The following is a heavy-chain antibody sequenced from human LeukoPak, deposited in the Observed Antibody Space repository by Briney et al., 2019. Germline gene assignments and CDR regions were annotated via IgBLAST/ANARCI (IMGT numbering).Heavy chain of an antibody. D-gene: IGHD5-18*01. V-gene: IGHV1-69*13. CDR2: IIPFFDTT. CDR1: GGTFSSYA. Sequence: GASVKVSCKASGGTFSSYAISWVRQAPGQGLEWMGGIIPFFDTTNYAQKFRGRVTITADESTSTAYMELSSLRSEDTAVYYCARMKGYSYSDYWGQGTLVTVSS. J-gene: IGHJ4*02. CDR3: ARMKGYSYSDY.